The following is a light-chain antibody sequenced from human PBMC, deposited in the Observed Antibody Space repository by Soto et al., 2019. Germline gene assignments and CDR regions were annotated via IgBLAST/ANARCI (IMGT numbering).Light chain of an antibody. J-gene: IGKJ2*01. CDR1: QSVSSY. CDR2: DAS. Sequence: EIVLTQSPATLSLSPGERATLSCRASQSVSSYLAWYQQKPGQAPRLLIYDASNRATGIPARFSGSGSGTDFTLTISSLEPEDFAVYYCQQRSNWPPDLMYTFGQGTKLEIK. CDR3: QQRSNWPPDLMYT. V-gene: IGKV3-11*01.